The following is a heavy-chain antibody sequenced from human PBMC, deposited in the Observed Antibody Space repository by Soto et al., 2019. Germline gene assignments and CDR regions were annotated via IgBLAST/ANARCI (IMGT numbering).Heavy chain of an antibody. J-gene: IGHJ6*03. Sequence: GVSLRLSCAASGFTVSSNYMSWVRQAPGKGLEWVSVIYSGGSTYYADSVKGRFTISRDNSKNTLYLQMNSLRAEDTAVYYCARDRGYCSSTSCYDYYYYYMDVWGKGTTVTVSS. CDR2: IYSGGST. D-gene: IGHD2-2*01. CDR1: GFTVSSNY. V-gene: IGHV3-66*01. CDR3: ARDRGYCSSTSCYDYYYYYMDV.